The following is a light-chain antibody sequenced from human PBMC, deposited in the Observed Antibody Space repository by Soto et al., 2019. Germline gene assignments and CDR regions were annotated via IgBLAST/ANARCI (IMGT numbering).Light chain of an antibody. CDR2: GAS. CDR1: QSVSSN. CDR3: QQYGSSPRT. Sequence: EIVMTQSPATLSVSPGERSTLSFSASQSVSSNLAWYQQKPGQAPRLLIYGASNRATGIPDRFSGSGSGTDFTLTISRMEPEDFAVYCCQQYGSSPRTFGQGTKVDI. J-gene: IGKJ1*01. V-gene: IGKV3-20*01.